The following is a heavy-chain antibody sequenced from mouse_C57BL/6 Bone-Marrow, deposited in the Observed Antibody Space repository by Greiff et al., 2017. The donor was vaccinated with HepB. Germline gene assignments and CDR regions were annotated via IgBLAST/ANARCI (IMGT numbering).Heavy chain of an antibody. J-gene: IGHJ3*01. V-gene: IGHV1-55*01. Sequence: VQLQQPGAELVKPGASVKMSCKASGYTFTSYWITWVKQRPGQGLEWIGDIYPGSGSTNYNEKFKSKATLTVDTSSSTAYMQLSSLTSEDSAVFYSERGASQPNWYDYWDRGTVVTVSA. D-gene: IGHD3-1*01. CDR3: ERGASQPNWYDY. CDR1: GYTFTSYW. CDR2: IYPGSGST.